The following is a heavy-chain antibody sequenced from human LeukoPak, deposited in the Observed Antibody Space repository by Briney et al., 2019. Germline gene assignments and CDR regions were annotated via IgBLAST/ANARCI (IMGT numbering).Heavy chain of an antibody. CDR3: TTAPAGTFDY. J-gene: IGHJ4*02. CDR2: IKSKSVGGTT. Sequence: KPGGSLRLSCAASGFTLNNAWMSWVRQAPGKGLEWVGRIKSKSVGGTTDYAEPVKGRFTISRDDSKNTLYLEMNSLKTEDTAVYYCTTAPAGTFDYWGQGTLVTVSS. D-gene: IGHD1-26*01. CDR1: GFTLNNAW. V-gene: IGHV3-15*01.